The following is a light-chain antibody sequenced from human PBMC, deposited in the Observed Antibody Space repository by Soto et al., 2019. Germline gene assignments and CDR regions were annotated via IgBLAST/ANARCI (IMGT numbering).Light chain of an antibody. CDR1: SSDVGVFNY. CDR2: EVS. V-gene: IGLV2-14*01. J-gene: IGLJ2*01. CDR3: SSFTTSTTVV. Sequence: QSALTQPASVSGSPGQSITISCTGTSSDVGVFNYVSWYQQHPGKAPKLMIYEVSNRPSGVSHRFSGSKSGNTASLTISGLQAEDEADYYCSSFTTSTTVVFGGGTKVTVL.